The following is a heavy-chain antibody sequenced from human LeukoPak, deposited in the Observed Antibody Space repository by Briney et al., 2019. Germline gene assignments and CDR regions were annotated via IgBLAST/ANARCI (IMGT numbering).Heavy chain of an antibody. CDR3: ARTGNYYDSSGSYHFDY. CDR2: IYHSGST. CDR1: GGSIISGGYY. Sequence: SETLSLTCTVSGGSIISGGYYWSWIRQPPGKGLEWIGYIYHSGSTYYNPSLKNRVTISVDRSKNQFSLKLSSMTAADTAVFYCARTGNYYDSSGSYHFDYWGQGTLVTVS. D-gene: IGHD3-22*01. V-gene: IGHV4-30-2*01. J-gene: IGHJ4*02.